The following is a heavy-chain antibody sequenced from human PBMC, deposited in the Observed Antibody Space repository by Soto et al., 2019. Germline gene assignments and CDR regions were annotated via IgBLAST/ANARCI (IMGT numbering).Heavy chain of an antibody. CDR3: ATVSRFRIAVDTYYFDY. CDR1: GYTLTELS. Sequence: ASVKVSCKVSGYTLTELSMHWVRQAPGKGLEWMGGFDPEDGETIYAQKFQGRVTMTEDTSTDTAYMELSSLRSEDTAVDYCATVSRFRIAVDTYYFDYWGQGTLVTVSS. V-gene: IGHV1-24*01. CDR2: FDPEDGET. D-gene: IGHD6-19*01. J-gene: IGHJ4*02.